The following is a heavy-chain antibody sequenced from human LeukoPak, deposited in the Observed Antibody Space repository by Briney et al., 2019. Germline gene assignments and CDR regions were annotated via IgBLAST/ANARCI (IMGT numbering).Heavy chain of an antibody. CDR2: IHYSGST. D-gene: IGHD3-10*01. CDR3: ARHHGSGRSPRGWFDP. J-gene: IGHJ5*02. CDR1: GDSISGYY. Sequence: PSETLSLTCSVSGDSISGYYWSWIRQPPGKGLEWIGHIHYSGSTNYNPSLKSRVTISVDTSKNQFSLKLSSVTAADTAVYYCARHHGSGRSPRGWFDPWGQGTLVTVSS. V-gene: IGHV4-59*08.